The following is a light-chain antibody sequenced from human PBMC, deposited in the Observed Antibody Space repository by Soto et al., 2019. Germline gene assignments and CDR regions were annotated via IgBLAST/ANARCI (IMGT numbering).Light chain of an antibody. CDR2: GAS. CDR3: QHYGNSPPSVT. V-gene: IGKV3-20*01. Sequence: EIALTQARGTLSVSPGEIASLAGRGGVSVSNNYLAWYQQKPGQAPRLLIYGASNRATSSPATFSVSGSGTASTPTFSTLEPEHFPVYYFQHYGNSPPSVTFGPGTKVDIK. J-gene: IGKJ3*01. CDR1: VSVSNNY.